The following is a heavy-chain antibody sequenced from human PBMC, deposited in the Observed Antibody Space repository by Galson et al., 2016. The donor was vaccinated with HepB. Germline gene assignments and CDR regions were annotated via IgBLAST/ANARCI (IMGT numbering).Heavy chain of an antibody. CDR3: ARESGDFDGGHIYFDV. J-gene: IGHJ4*02. V-gene: IGHV3-9*01. D-gene: IGHD2-21*02. CDR2: ISWNSGNI. Sequence: SLRLSCAASGFNFDDYAMHWVRQAPGKGLEWVASISWNSGNIGYADSVKGRFTISRDNAKNSLYLEMNSLRDEDTAFYYCARESGDFDGGHIYFDVWGQGSLVTVSS. CDR1: GFNFDDYA.